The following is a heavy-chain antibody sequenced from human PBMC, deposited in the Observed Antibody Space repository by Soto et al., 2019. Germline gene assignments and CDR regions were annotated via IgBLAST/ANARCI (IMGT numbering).Heavy chain of an antibody. D-gene: IGHD6-19*01. Sequence: GSLRLSCVSSGFMFSGYLMSWVRQAPGKGLEWVANINQDGSETYYPDSVKGRFAISRDNTKNLLSLQMNSLRAEDTAVYYCARCVGGVLVAGFDYWGQGTLVTVSS. V-gene: IGHV3-7*01. J-gene: IGHJ4*02. CDR3: ARCVGGVLVAGFDY. CDR2: INQDGSET. CDR1: GFMFSGYL.